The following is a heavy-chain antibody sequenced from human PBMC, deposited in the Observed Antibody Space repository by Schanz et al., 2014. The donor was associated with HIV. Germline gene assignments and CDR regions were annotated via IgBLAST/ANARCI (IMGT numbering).Heavy chain of an antibody. V-gene: IGHV1-2*02. CDR3: ARGASVAARGWFDP. Sequence: QVQLVQSGAEVKAPGASVKVSCKTSGYTFTGHYMHWIRQAPGQGLEWMGWINPNSGATQYAQQFQDRVTMTSEKSISTVYMGLTSLTPDDTAVYFCARGASVAARGWFDPWGQGTLIIVSS. D-gene: IGHD3-10*01. J-gene: IGHJ5*02. CDR2: INPNSGAT. CDR1: GYTFTGHY.